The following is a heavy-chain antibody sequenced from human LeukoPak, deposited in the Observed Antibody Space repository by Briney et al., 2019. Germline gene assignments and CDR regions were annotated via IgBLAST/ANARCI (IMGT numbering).Heavy chain of an antibody. V-gene: IGHV1-2*02. CDR1: GYTFTDYY. D-gene: IGHD3-22*01. CDR3: ATYYYDSSAYYFPSYFDY. Sequence: ASVKVSCKASGYTFTDYYIHWVRQAPGQGLEWMGWINPNSGGTNYAQKFQGRVTMTTGTSTSTAYMELRSLRSDDTAVYYCATYYYDSSAYYFPSYFDYWGQGTLVTVSS. J-gene: IGHJ4*02. CDR2: INPNSGGT.